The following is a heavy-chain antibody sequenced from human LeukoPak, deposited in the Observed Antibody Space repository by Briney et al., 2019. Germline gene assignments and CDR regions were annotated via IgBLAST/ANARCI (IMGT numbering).Heavy chain of an antibody. D-gene: IGHD3-22*01. CDR3: ARARSYYYDSSGNKRGYYFDY. CDR1: GYTFTGYY. J-gene: IGHJ4*02. V-gene: IGHV1-2*06. CDR2: INPNSGGT. Sequence: HVASVKVSCKASGYTFTGYYMHWVRQAPGQGLEWMGRINPNSGGTNYAQKFQGRVTMTRDTSISTAYMELSRLRSDDTAVYYCARARSYYYDSSGNKRGYYFDYWGQGTLVTVSS.